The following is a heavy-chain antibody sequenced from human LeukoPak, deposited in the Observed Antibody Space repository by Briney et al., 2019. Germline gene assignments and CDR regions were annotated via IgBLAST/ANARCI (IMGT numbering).Heavy chain of an antibody. Sequence: ASVKVSCKTSGYSFTSYYIHWVRQAPGQGLEWMGIINPSGGSTTHAQKFQGRLTMASDTSTSTVYMELSSLRSEDTAMYYCARQVEYYYGSGSRWHWFDPWGQGTLVTVSS. V-gene: IGHV1-46*01. CDR1: GYSFTSYY. D-gene: IGHD3-10*01. CDR2: INPSGGST. J-gene: IGHJ5*02. CDR3: ARQVEYYYGSGSRWHWFDP.